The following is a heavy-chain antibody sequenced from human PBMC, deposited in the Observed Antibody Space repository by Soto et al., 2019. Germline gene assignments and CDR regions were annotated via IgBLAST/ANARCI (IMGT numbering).Heavy chain of an antibody. D-gene: IGHD1-26*01. Sequence: EVQLVESGGGLVQPGGSLRLSCAASGFTFSSFSMNWVRQAPGKGLEWVSYISSSSSTIYYADSVKGRFTISRDNAKNSLYLQMNRLRDEDTAVDYCATEGGSLNWFDPWGQGTLVIVSS. CDR1: GFTFSSFS. J-gene: IGHJ5*02. V-gene: IGHV3-48*02. CDR3: ATEGGSLNWFDP. CDR2: ISSSSSTI.